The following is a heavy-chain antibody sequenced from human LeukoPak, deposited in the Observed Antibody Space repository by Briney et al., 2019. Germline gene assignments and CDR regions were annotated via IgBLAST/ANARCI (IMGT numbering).Heavy chain of an antibody. CDR3: ARGPVGPEWLVWDFDY. D-gene: IGHD6-19*01. CDR1: GYTFTGYY. Sequence: ASVKASCKASGYTFTGYYMHWVRQAPGQGLEWMGWINPNSGGTNYAQKFQGRVTMTRDTSISTAYMELSRLRSDDTAVYYCARGPVGPEWLVWDFDYWGQGTLVTVSS. J-gene: IGHJ4*02. CDR2: INPNSGGT. V-gene: IGHV1-2*02.